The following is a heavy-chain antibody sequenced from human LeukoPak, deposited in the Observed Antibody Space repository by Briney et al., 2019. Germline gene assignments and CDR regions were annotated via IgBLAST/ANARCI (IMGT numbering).Heavy chain of an antibody. V-gene: IGHV4-59*11. D-gene: IGHD4-23*01. J-gene: IGHJ4*02. CDR1: GGSISNHY. CDR2: ISYSGIT. CDR3: ARLTTVVTPFFDY. Sequence: TSETLSLTCTVSGGSISNHYWTWIRQPPGKGLEWIGYISYSGITNYNPSLKSRVTISVDMSKNQFSLKLTSVTAADTAVYYCARLTTVVTPFFDYWGQGTLVTVSS.